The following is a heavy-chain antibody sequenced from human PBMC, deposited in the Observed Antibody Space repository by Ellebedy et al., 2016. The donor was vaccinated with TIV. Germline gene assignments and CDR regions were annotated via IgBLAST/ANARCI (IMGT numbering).Heavy chain of an antibody. CDR2: INPNGGSS. V-gene: IGHV1-2*02. Sequence: ASVKVSXXASGYTFTDFYLHWLRQAPGQGLEWMGWINPNGGSSNYAQKFQGRVIMTRDTSISTAYMELSSLKSDDTAVYYCARDLTTFGLLIRTLDYWGQGTLVTVSS. CDR1: GYTFTDFY. J-gene: IGHJ4*02. CDR3: ARDLTTFGLLIRTLDY. D-gene: IGHD3-3*01.